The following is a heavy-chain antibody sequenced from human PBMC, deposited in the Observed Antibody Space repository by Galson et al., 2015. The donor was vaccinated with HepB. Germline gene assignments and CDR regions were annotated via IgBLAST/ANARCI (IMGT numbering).Heavy chain of an antibody. J-gene: IGHJ6*02. CDR1: GPSLRTYG. D-gene: IGHD3-22*01. Sequence: SLRLSCAASGPSLRTYGMYWVRQAPGKGLEWVAVLWSDEGTKYYADPVKGRFSISRDNSKNTLYLQMNSLRTEDTAVYYCSQPHYYHSSGYSNVKAYGMDVWGQGTTVTVSS. V-gene: IGHV3-33*01. CDR3: SQPHYYHSSGYSNVKAYGMDV. CDR2: LWSDEGTK.